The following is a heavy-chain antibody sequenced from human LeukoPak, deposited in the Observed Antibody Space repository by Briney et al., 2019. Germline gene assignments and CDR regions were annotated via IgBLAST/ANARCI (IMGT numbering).Heavy chain of an antibody. CDR2: MKGDGSST. V-gene: IGHV3-74*01. D-gene: IGHD1-26*01. J-gene: IGHJ4*02. CDR1: GFTFSSYW. Sequence: PGGSLRLSCAASGFTFSSYWMYWVRQTPGRELQWVSRMKGDGSSTAYADSVKGRFTISRDNAKNTLYLQMNSLRDEDTAVYYCATSPRGGTYSLDYWGQGTLVTVSS. CDR3: ATSPRGGTYSLDY.